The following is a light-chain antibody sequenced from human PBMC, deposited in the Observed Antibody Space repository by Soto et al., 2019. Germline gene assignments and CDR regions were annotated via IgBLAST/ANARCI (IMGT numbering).Light chain of an antibody. V-gene: IGLV2-14*01. CDR3: SSYTVTTTLVV. CDR1: SSDIGAFNY. J-gene: IGLJ2*01. CDR2: GVA. Sequence: QSVLTQPASVSGSPGQSVTISCTGTSSDIGAFNYVSWYQHHPGKAPKLMIYGVANRPSGVSNRFSGPKSGNTASLTISGLQAEDEASYYCSSYTVTTTLVVFGGGTKLTVL.